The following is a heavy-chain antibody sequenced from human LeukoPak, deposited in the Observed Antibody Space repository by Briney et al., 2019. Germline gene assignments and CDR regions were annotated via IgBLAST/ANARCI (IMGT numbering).Heavy chain of an antibody. CDR3: ARHFHTIFGVAGIDY. D-gene: IGHD3-3*01. CDR1: GYSFTSYW. Sequence: GESLKISCKGSGYSFTSYWIGWVRQMPGKGLEWMGIIYPGDSDIRYSPSFQGHITISVDKSISTAYLQWSSLKASDTAMYYCARHFHTIFGVAGIDYWGQGTLVTVSS. J-gene: IGHJ4*02. V-gene: IGHV5-51*01. CDR2: IYPGDSDI.